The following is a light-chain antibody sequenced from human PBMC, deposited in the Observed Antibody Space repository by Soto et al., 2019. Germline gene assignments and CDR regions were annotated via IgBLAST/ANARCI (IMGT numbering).Light chain of an antibody. CDR1: QSISSW. Sequence: IQMTQSPSTLSASVGARVSITCRASQSISSWLAWYQQKPGKAPKLLIYDASSLESGVPSRFSGSGSGTEFTLTISSLQPDDFATYYCQQYSSSSEWTFGQGTKVDIK. V-gene: IGKV1-5*01. CDR2: DAS. J-gene: IGKJ1*01. CDR3: QQYSSSSEWT.